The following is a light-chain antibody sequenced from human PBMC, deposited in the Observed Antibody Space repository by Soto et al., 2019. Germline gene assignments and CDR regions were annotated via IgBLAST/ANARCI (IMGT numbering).Light chain of an antibody. CDR1: SGDVGGSNS. CDR2: DVN. V-gene: IGLV2-14*01. Sequence: QSVLTQPASVSGSPGQSITISCTGTSGDVGGSNSVSWYQHHPGKAPKLMIYDVNNRPSGVSNRFSGSKSGNTASLTISGLQAEDEADYYCSSYTSSSTLGVFGTGTKVTVL. CDR3: SSYTSSSTLGV. J-gene: IGLJ1*01.